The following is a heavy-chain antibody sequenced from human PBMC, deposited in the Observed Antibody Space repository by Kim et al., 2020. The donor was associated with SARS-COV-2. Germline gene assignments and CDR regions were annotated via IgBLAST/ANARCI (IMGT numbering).Heavy chain of an antibody. CDR1: GFRFDEYA. CDR3: VKGDILTSYNSSFDC. D-gene: IGHD3-9*01. V-gene: IGHV3-9*01. Sequence: GGSLRLSCAASGFRFDEYAMHWVRQVPGKGLEWVSGISSNSNNIGCADSVKGRFTISRDNAKNSLYLQMNSLRTEDTALYYCVKGDILTSYNSSFDCWGQGTLVTVSS. J-gene: IGHJ4*02. CDR2: ISSNSNNI.